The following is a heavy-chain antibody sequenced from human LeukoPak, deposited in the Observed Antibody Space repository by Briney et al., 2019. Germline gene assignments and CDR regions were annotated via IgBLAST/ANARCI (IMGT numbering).Heavy chain of an antibody. CDR3: AGAHFRYNWFDP. D-gene: IGHD3-3*02. V-gene: IGHV4-61*02. J-gene: IGHJ5*02. CDR2: IYSSGST. Sequence: SQTLSLTCTASGGSISSGSYDRSWIRQPAGNGLEWMGRIYSSGSTNYNPSLKSLVTRSVDTSQNQFSLKLSSVPAADTAVYYCAGAHFRYNWFDPWGQGTLVTVSS. CDR1: GGSISSGSYD.